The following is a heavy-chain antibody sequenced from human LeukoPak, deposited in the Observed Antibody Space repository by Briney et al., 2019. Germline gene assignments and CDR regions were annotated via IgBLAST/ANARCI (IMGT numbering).Heavy chain of an antibody. V-gene: IGHV4-39*01. CDR1: GGPISSSSYY. CDR2: IYYSGST. J-gene: IGHJ4*02. Sequence: SETLSLTCTVSGGPISSSSYYWGWIRQPPGKGLEWIGSIYYSGSTYYNPSLKSRVTISVDTSKNQFSLKLSSVTAADRAVYYCARHTVGATDYWGQGTLVTVSS. CDR3: ARHTVGATDY. D-gene: IGHD1-26*01.